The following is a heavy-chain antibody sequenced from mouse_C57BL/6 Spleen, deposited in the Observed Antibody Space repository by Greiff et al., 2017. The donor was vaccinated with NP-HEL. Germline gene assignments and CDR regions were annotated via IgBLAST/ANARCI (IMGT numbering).Heavy chain of an antibody. CDR1: GYTFTDYY. V-gene: IGHV1-26*01. J-gene: IGHJ4*01. CDR2: INPNNGGT. Sequence: VQLQQSGPELVKPGASVKISCKASGYTFTDYYMNWVKQSHGKSLEWIGDINPNNGGTSYNQKFKGKATLTVDKSSSTAYMELRSLTSEDSAVYYCAREKGGGAMDYWGQGTSVTVSS. CDR3: AREKGGGAMDY.